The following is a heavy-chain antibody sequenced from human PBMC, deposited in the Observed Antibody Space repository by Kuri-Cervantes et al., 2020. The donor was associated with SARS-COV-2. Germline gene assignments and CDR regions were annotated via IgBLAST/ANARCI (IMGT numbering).Heavy chain of an antibody. V-gene: IGHV1-18*01. Sequence: ASVKVSCKAPETTFPNYDINWVRQATGQGPEWMGWISAYNGNTNYAQKLQGRVTMTTDTSTSTAYMELRSLRSDDTAVYYCARDSAWELLPYWGYYYMDVWGKGTTVTVSS. D-gene: IGHD1-26*01. J-gene: IGHJ6*03. CDR3: ARDSAWELLPYWGYYYMDV. CDR1: ETTFPNYD. CDR2: ISAYNGNT.